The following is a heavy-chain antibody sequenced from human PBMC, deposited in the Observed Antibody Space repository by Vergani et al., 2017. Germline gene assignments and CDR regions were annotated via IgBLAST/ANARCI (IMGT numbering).Heavy chain of an antibody. CDR2: INHSGST. J-gene: IGHJ4*02. V-gene: IGHV4-39*07. Sequence: QVQLQESGPGLVKPSQTLSLTCTVSGGSISSGSYYWSWIRQPPGKGLEWIGEINHSGSTNYNPSLKSRVTISVDTSKNQFSLKLSSVTAADTAVYYCARGGVSIAAAYRYWGQGTLVTVSS. CDR3: ARGGVSIAAAYRY. CDR1: GGSISSGSYY. D-gene: IGHD6-13*01.